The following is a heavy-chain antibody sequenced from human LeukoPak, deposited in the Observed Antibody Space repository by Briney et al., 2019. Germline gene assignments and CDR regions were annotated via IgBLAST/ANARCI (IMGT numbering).Heavy chain of an antibody. J-gene: IGHJ3*02. Sequence: SETLSLTCTVSGGSISSGGYYWSWLRQHPGKGLEWIGYIYYSGSTYYNPSLKSRVTISVDTSKNQFSLKLSSVTAADTAVYYCARGFEKDAFDIWGQGTMVTVSS. CDR3: ARGFEKDAFDI. CDR2: IYYSGST. CDR1: GGSISSGGYY. V-gene: IGHV4-31*03.